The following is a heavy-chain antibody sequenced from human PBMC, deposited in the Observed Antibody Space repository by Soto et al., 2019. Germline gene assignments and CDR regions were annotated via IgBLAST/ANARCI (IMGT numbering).Heavy chain of an antibody. CDR3: ARDGRSGCPYWGDDACDI. CDR2: LSAYNGNT. Sequence: QVQLVQSGAEVKKPGASVKVSCKASGYTFTSYGISWVRQAPGQGLEWMGWLSAYNGNTNYPQKLQDRVTMTTDTSTSTAYMELRRLRSDDTAEYCCARDGRSGCPYWGDDACDICGQGTMVTASS. J-gene: IGHJ3*02. D-gene: IGHD3-22*01. CDR1: GYTFTSYG. V-gene: IGHV1-18*01.